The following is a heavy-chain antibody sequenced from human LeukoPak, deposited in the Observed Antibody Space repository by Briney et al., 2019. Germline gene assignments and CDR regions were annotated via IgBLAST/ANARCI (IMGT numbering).Heavy chain of an antibody. J-gene: IGHJ4*02. Sequence: ASVKVSCKASGYTFTCYYMHWVRQAPGQGLEWMGWINPNSGGTNYAQKFQGRVTMTRDTSISTAYMELSRLRSDDTAVYYCARGRRGFWSGYSNPDYWGQGTLVTVSS. V-gene: IGHV1-2*02. CDR3: ARGRRGFWSGYSNPDY. D-gene: IGHD3-3*01. CDR2: INPNSGGT. CDR1: GYTFTCYY.